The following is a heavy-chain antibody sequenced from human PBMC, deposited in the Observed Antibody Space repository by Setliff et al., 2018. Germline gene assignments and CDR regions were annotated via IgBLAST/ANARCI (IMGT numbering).Heavy chain of an antibody. CDR2: IYDSGSS. Sequence: SETLSLTCTVSGGSVSNSGFFWGWLRQAPGKGLEWIGNIYDSGSSNYNASLKSRLIITRDPSKNQISLKLTSVTAADTAVYYCGRGFSRIEGWGNWFDPWGQGILVTV. D-gene: IGHD2-15*01. CDR3: GRGFSRIEGWGNWFDP. V-gene: IGHV4-39*01. J-gene: IGHJ5*02. CDR1: GGSVSNSGFF.